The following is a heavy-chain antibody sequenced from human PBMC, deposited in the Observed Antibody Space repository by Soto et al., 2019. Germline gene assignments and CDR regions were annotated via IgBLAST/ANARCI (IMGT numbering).Heavy chain of an antibody. CDR1: GYSFTTYW. CDR2: IYPGDSDA. V-gene: IGHV5-51*01. J-gene: IGHJ3*02. D-gene: IGHD5-12*01. Sequence: GESLKISCKGSGYSFTTYWLAWVRQMPGKGLEYMGIIYPGDSDARYSPSFQGQVSISADKSISTAYLQWTSLKASDTAIYYCARSRVSTPRLEDPFDIWGQGTMVTISS. CDR3: ARSRVSTPRLEDPFDI.